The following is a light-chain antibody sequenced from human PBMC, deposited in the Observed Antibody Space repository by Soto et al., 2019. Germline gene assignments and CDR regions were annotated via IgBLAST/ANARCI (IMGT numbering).Light chain of an antibody. CDR3: SSYAGGKNFYV. J-gene: IGLJ1*01. CDR2: EVT. Sequence: QSVLTQPPSASGSPGQTVTISCTGTSSDVGGYDYVSWYQQHPGEAPKLIIYEVTKRPSGVPDRFSGSKSGNTASLTVSGLHAEDEADYHCSSYAGGKNFYVFGTGTKLTVL. CDR1: SSDVGGYDY. V-gene: IGLV2-8*01.